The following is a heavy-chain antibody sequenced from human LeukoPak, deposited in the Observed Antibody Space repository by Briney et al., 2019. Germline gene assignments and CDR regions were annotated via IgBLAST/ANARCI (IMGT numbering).Heavy chain of an antibody. CDR2: ISYDGSNK. CDR1: GFTFSSYG. Sequence: GESLRLSCAASGFTFSSYGMHWVRQAPGKGLEWVAVISYDGSNKYYADSVKGRFTISRDNSKNTLYLQMNSLRAEDTAVYYCAKDRGQQLVKDYYYYYGMDVWGQGTTVTVSS. V-gene: IGHV3-30*18. CDR3: AKDRGQQLVKDYYYYYGMDV. D-gene: IGHD6-13*01. J-gene: IGHJ6*02.